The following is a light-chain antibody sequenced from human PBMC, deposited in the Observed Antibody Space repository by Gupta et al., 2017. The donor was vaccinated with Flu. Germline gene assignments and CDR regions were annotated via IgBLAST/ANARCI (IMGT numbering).Light chain of an antibody. CDR1: SSNIGSNT. CDR3: AAWDDSLNGHYV. CDR2: GSN. Sequence: VPISCSGSSSNIGSNTVNWYQQVPGTSPKLLIFGSNHRPSGVPARFACSKSGTSASLAISGLQSEDEADYYCAAWDDSLNGHYVFGTGTKVTVL. J-gene: IGLJ1*01. V-gene: IGLV1-44*01.